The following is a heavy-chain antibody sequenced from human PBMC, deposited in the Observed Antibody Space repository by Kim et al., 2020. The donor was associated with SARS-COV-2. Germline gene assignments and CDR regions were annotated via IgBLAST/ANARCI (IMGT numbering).Heavy chain of an antibody. D-gene: IGHD6-19*01. V-gene: IGHV3-23*01. CDR1: GFTFSSYA. CDR2: IGGSGGST. Sequence: GGSLRLSCAGSGFTFSSYAMSWVRQAPGKGLEWVSGIGGSGGSTYYVDSVKGRFTISRDNSKNTLYLQMNGLRAEDTAVYYCAKDRDNGWLCDYWGQGTLVTVSS. J-gene: IGHJ4*02. CDR3: AKDRDNGWLCDY.